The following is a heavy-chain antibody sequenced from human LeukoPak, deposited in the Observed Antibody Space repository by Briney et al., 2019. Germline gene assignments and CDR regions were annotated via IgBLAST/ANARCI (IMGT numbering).Heavy chain of an antibody. D-gene: IGHD3-3*01. J-gene: IGHJ4*02. CDR2: TTPSTDST. CDR1: GLVFSTYT. CDR3: VGNQDFWSGYHAFEY. V-gene: IGHV3-21*01. Sequence: GGSLRLSCAASGLVFSTYTMSWVRQAPGKGLEWVSSTTPSTDSTIYADSVQGRFTISRDNAKKSAYLQMNSLRVEDTAVYFCVGNQDFWSGYHAFEYWGQGILVTVSS.